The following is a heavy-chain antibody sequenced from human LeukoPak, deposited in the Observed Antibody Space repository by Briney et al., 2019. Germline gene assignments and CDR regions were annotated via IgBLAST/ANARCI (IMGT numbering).Heavy chain of an antibody. CDR1: GFTFSDYY. Sequence: SGGSLRLSCAASGFTFSDYYMSWIRQAPGKGLEWVSYISSSGSTIYYADSVKGRFTISRDNAKNSLYLQMNSLRAEDKALYYCARDTYYYYMDVWGKGTTVTVS. CDR2: ISSSGSTI. J-gene: IGHJ6*03. V-gene: IGHV3-11*01. CDR3: ARDTYYYYMDV.